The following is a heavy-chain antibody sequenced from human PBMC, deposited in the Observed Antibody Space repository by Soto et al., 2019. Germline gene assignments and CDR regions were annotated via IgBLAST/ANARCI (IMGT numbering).Heavy chain of an antibody. CDR2: INHSGST. V-gene: IGHV4-34*01. CDR3: ARGQSSLLLDC. CDR1: GGSFSAYY. Sequence: QVQLQQWGAGLLKPSETLSLTCAVYGGSFSAYYWSWIRQPPGKGLEWIGEINHSGSTNYNPSLKGRVTIPVDTSKNQFSLKLISVPAADTAVYNCARGQSSLLLDCWGQGILVTFSS. D-gene: IGHD2-8*02. J-gene: IGHJ4*02.